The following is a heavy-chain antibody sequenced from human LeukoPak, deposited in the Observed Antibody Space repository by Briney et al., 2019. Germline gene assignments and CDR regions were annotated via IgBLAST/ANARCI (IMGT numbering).Heavy chain of an antibody. CDR3: ARSGLRHSYYYYMDV. V-gene: IGHV1-69*13. CDR1: GGTFSSYA. Sequence: GASVTVSCKASGGTFSSYAISWVRQAPGQGLEWMGGVIPMFGTVNYGQKFQGRVTIIADESTSTAYMELSSLRYEDTAVYHCARSGLRHSYYYYMDVWGTGTTVTVSS. CDR2: VIPMFGTV. J-gene: IGHJ6*03. D-gene: IGHD5/OR15-5a*01.